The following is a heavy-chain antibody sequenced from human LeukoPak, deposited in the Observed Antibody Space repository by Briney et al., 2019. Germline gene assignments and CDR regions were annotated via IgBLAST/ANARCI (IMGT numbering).Heavy chain of an antibody. CDR2: ITGSSTWT. CDR3: TRELVSSGTGYFDL. J-gene: IGHJ2*01. CDR1: GFTFGTFG. V-gene: IGHV3-23*01. Sequence: GGSLRLSCEASGFTFGTFGMAWVRQSPGKGLQWVSGITGSSTWTYYAASVKGRFTVSRDNSQNTLHLQMNSLKADDTAVYYCTRELVSSGTGYFDLWGRGTLVTVSS. D-gene: IGHD3-10*01.